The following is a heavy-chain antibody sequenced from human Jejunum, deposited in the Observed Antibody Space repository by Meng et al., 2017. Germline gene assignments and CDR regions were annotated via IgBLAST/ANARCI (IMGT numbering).Heavy chain of an antibody. Sequence: ASVKVSCKTSGYTFVNYGLAWVRQAPGQGLEWMGWINVYSENTIYAQKFQDRVTMTTDTSTSTVYMDLGSLRSDDTAMYYCARGRGSGDGYSYDYWGQETLVTVSS. CDR3: ARGRGSGDGYSYDY. CDR1: GYTFVNYG. V-gene: IGHV1-18*01. J-gene: IGHJ4*02. CDR2: INVYSENT. D-gene: IGHD5-24*01.